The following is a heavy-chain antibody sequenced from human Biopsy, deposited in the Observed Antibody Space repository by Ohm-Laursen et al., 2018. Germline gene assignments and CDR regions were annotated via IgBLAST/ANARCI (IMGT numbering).Heavy chain of an antibody. V-gene: IGHV1-18*01. D-gene: IGHD1-26*01. CDR3: ARVRVWADSEGAFDP. CDR2: ISGYNGNI. Sequence: ASVKVSCKASGYLFINYGINWVRQAPGQGLEWMGWISGYNGNINYAQKFLDRVTMTTDTSTNTAYMEVRRLRPDDTAVYYCARVRVWADSEGAFDPWGQGTMVTVSS. J-gene: IGHJ3*01. CDR1: GYLFINYG.